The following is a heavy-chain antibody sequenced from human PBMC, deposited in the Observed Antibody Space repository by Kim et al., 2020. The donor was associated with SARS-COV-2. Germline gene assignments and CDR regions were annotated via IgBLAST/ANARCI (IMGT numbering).Heavy chain of an antibody. CDR2: IRYNGGTT. D-gene: IGHD1-26*01. Sequence: GGSLRRSCAASGFTFSSSAMDWVRQAPGKGLEWVSIIRYNGGTTYYADSVKGRFTISRDNSKDTLYLQMNSLRAEDTAVYYCAKGGGSYSFDYWGQGALV. CDR1: GFTFSSSA. V-gene: IGHV3-23*01. J-gene: IGHJ4*02. CDR3: AKGGGSYSFDY.